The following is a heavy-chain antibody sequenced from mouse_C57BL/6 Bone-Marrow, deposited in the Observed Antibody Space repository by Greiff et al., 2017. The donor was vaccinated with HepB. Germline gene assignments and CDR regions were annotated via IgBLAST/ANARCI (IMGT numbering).Heavy chain of an antibody. CDR3: TSITTVVGMDY. J-gene: IGHJ4*01. Sequence: LVESGAELVRPGASVKLSCRASGFNIKDDYMHWVKQRPEQGLEWIGWIDPENGDTEYASKFQGKATITADTSSNTAYLQLSSLTSEDTAVYYCTSITTVVGMDYWGQGTSVTVSS. CDR1: GFNIKDDY. CDR2: IDPENGDT. D-gene: IGHD1-1*01. V-gene: IGHV14-4*01.